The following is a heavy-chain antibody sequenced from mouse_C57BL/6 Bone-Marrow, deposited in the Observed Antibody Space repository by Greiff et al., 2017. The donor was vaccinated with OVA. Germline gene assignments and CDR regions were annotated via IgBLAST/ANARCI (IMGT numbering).Heavy chain of an antibody. CDR3: ARHESPYYYGPYAMDY. J-gene: IGHJ4*01. V-gene: IGHV1-62-2*01. CDR1: GYTFTEYT. CDR2: FYPGSGSI. Sequence: VQLVESGAELVKPGASVKLSCKASGYTFTEYTIHWVKQRSGQGLEWIGWFYPGSGSIKYNEKFKDKATLTADKSSSTVYMELSRLTSEDSAVYFCARHESPYYYGPYAMDYWGQGTSVTVSS. D-gene: IGHD1-1*01.